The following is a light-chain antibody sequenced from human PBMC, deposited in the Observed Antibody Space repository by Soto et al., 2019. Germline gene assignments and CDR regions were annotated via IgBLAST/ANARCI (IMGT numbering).Light chain of an antibody. CDR3: QHYNSYSEA. CDR1: QTISSW. Sequence: DIQMTQSTSTLSGSVGDRVTITCRASQTISSWLAWYQPKPGKAPKLLIYKASTLKSRVPSRCSRSGSWTAFTLTIGSLQPADFATYDCQHYNSYSEAFGQGTKVDLK. J-gene: IGKJ1*01. V-gene: IGKV1-5*03. CDR2: KAS.